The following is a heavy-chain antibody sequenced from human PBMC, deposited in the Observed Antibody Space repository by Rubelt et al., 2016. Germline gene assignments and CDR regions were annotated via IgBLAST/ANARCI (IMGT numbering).Heavy chain of an antibody. J-gene: IGHJ3*02. CDR3: AREELGIGDAFDI. CDR1: GGSFSGYY. D-gene: IGHD7-27*01. Sequence: QVQLQQWGAGLLKPSETLSLTCAVYGGSFSGYYWSWIRQPPGKGLEWMGEINHSGSTNYNTSLKSRVTISVDTTKNQFSRRLSSVTAADTAVYYCAREELGIGDAFDIWGQGTMVTVSS. V-gene: IGHV4-34*01. CDR2: INHSGST.